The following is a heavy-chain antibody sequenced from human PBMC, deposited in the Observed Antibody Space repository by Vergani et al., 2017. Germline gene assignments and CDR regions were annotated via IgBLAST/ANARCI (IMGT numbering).Heavy chain of an antibody. CDR2: IYHSGST. V-gene: IGHV4-4*02. J-gene: IGHJ5*02. D-gene: IGHD2-2*01. CDR1: GGSISSSNW. Sequence: QVQLQESGPGLVKPSGTLSLTCAVSGGSISSSNWWSWVRQPPGKGLEWIGEIYHSGSTNYNPALKGRVNISVDKSKNQFFLELRSVTAADTAVYYCARDPGGYCSSTSCYEGARTKGDWFDPWGQGTLVTVSS. CDR3: ARDPGGYCSSTSCYEGARTKGDWFDP.